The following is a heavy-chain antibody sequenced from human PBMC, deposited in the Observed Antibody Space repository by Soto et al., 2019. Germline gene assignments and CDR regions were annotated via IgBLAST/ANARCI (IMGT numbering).Heavy chain of an antibody. D-gene: IGHD2-2*01. Sequence: QVQLQESGPGLVRPSETLSLTCTVSGGSFSSYYWTWIRQSPGKGLEWIGYIYYSGSTDYNPSLRVRLAIPIDTSKNQFSLRLNSMTAADTAVYYCAGRDCSGTNCYYLDYYYMDVWGKGTTVTVSS. J-gene: IGHJ6*03. CDR2: IYYSGST. CDR1: GGSFSSYY. CDR3: AGRDCSGTNCYYLDYYYMDV. V-gene: IGHV4-59*08.